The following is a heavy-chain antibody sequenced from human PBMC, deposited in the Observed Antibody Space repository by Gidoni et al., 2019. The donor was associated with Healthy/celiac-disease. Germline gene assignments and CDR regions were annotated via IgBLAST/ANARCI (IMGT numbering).Heavy chain of an antibody. CDR1: GFTFSSYG. D-gene: IGHD3-3*01. V-gene: IGHV3-33*01. CDR3: ARDRGGYDFWSGYYRGWFDP. J-gene: IGHJ5*02. CDR2: IWYDGSNK. Sequence: QVQLVESGGGVVQPGRSLRLSCAASGFTFSSYGMHWVRQAPGKGLEWVAVIWYDGSNKYYADSVKGRFTISRDNSKNTLYLQMNSLRAEDTAVYYCARDRGGYDFWSGYYRGWFDPWGQGTLVTVSS.